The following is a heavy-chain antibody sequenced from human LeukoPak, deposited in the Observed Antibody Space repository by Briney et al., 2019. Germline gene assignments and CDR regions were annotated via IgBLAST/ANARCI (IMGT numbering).Heavy chain of an antibody. CDR2: IYYSGST. J-gene: IGHJ4*02. CDR3: ARHGSTYALRN. V-gene: IGHV4-59*08. Sequence: PSETLSLTCTVSGGSINSYYWSWIRQPPRKGLEWIGYIYYSGSTNYNPSLKSRVTISVDTSKNQFSLKLSSVTAADTAVYYCARHGSTYALRNWGQGTLVTVYS. D-gene: IGHD2-2*01. CDR1: GGSINSYY.